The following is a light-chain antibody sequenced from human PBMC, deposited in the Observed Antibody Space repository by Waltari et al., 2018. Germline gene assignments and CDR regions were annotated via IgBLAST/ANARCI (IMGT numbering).Light chain of an antibody. V-gene: IGKV1-5*03. Sequence: DIQMTQSPSTLSASVGDRVTITCRASQSISSWLAWYQQTPGEAPKLRIDKASSLNSGVPPRVSSSGSGTEFTLTISSLQPDDFATYCCQQYDSNSYTFGQGTKLEIK. CDR2: KAS. CDR1: QSISSW. J-gene: IGKJ2*01. CDR3: QQYDSNSYT.